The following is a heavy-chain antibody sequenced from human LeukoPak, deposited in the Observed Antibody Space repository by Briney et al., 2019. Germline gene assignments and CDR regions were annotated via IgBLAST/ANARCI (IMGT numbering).Heavy chain of an antibody. Sequence: PSETLSLTCAVYGGSFSGYYWSWIRQPPGKGLEWIGEINHSGSTNYNPSLKSRVTISVDTSKNQFSLKLSSVTAADTAVYYCARLAAAGLYYYYYYMDVWGKGTTVTVSS. V-gene: IGHV4-34*01. D-gene: IGHD6-13*01. CDR1: GGSFSGYY. J-gene: IGHJ6*03. CDR2: INHSGST. CDR3: ARLAAAGLYYYYYYMDV.